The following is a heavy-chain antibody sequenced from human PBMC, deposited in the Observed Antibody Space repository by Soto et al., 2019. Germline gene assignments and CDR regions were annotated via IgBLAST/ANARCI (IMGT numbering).Heavy chain of an antibody. CDR2: ISGSGGST. Sequence: EVQLLESGGGLVQPGGSLRLSCAASGFTFTDYAMRWVRQAPGKGLEWVSVISGSGGSTHYADSVKGRFTISRDNSKNTLYLEMNSLRAEDTAVYYCAKVIVVIAAAGDYFDYWGQGTLVTVSS. J-gene: IGHJ4*02. V-gene: IGHV3-23*01. D-gene: IGHD2-21*01. CDR1: GFTFTDYA. CDR3: AKVIVVIAAAGDYFDY.